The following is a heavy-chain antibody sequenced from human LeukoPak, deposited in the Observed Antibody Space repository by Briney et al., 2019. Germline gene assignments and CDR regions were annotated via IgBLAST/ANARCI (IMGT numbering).Heavy chain of an antibody. CDR1: GYSFTSYW. CDR3: ARPPSGYTYGPFDQ. D-gene: IGHD5-18*01. CDR2: IYPGDSDT. Sequence: GESLKISCKGSGYSFTSYWIGWVRQMPGKGLEWMGIIYPGDSDTTYSPSFQGQVTISADKSISTAYLLWSSLKASDTAIYYCARPPSGYTYGPFDQWGQGTLVTVSS. J-gene: IGHJ4*02. V-gene: IGHV5-51*01.